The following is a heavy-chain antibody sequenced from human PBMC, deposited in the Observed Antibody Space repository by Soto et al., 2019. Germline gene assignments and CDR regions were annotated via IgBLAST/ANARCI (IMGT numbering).Heavy chain of an antibody. V-gene: IGHV3-23*01. CDR3: TTDLKGYCTNGVCHSYFDY. J-gene: IGHJ4*02. CDR1: GFTFSSYA. D-gene: IGHD2-8*01. CDR2: ISGSGGST. Sequence: GGSLRLSCAASGFTFSSYAMSWVRQAPGKGLEWVSAISGSGGSTYYADSVKGRFTISRDNSKNTLYLQMNSLRAEDTAVYYCTTDLKGYCTNGVCHSYFDYWGQGTLVTVSS.